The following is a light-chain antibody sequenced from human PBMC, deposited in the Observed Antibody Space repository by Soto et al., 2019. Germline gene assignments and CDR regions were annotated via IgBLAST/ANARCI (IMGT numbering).Light chain of an antibody. CDR1: QSVGSSY. CDR2: DAS. J-gene: IGKJ1*01. CDR3: QQYNNWNT. V-gene: IGKV3-15*01. Sequence: EVVLKQSPGTLSLYQGERATLSCRASQSVGSSYLAWYQQKFGQAPRLLIYDASRRATGIPARFSGSGSGTEFTPTISSLQSEDFAVYYCQQYNNWNTFGQGTNV.